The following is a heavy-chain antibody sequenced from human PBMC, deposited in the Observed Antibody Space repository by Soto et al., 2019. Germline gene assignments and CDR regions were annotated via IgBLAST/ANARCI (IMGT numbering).Heavy chain of an antibody. Sequence: ASVKVSCKDSGYTFTSYGISWVRQAPGQGLDWMGWISAYNGNTNYAQKLQGRVTMTTDTSASTAYMELRRLRSDDTAVYYCARGRISFFGVGSRHWYLDLPARRTL. CDR2: ISAYNGNT. V-gene: IGHV1-18*04. CDR1: GYTFTSYG. J-gene: IGHJ2*01. CDR3: ARGRISFFGVGSRHWYLDL. D-gene: IGHD3-3*01.